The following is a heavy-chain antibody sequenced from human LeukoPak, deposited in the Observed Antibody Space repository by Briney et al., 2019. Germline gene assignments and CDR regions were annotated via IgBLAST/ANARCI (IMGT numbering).Heavy chain of an antibody. CDR2: VSGSGTIT. CDR3: AKAPHRGYSYGYGFDP. Sequence: GGSLRLSCAASGFTFSSYAMNWVRQAPGKGLEWVSTVSGSGTITYYAGSVKGRFTISRDNPKNTLYLQMNSLRAEDTAVYYCAKAPHRGYSYGYGFDPWGQGTLVTVSS. D-gene: IGHD5-18*01. CDR1: GFTFSSYA. J-gene: IGHJ5*02. V-gene: IGHV3-23*01.